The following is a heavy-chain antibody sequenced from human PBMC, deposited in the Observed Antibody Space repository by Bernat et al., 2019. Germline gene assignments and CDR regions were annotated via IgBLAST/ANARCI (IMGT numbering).Heavy chain of an antibody. CDR1: GFTFGDYA. CDR2: IRSKAYGGTT. D-gene: IGHD3-3*01. CDR3: TREVTFWSGYQSYYYYYYMDV. V-gene: IGHV3-49*04. Sequence: EVQLVESGGGLVQPGRSLRLSCTASGFTFGDYAMSWVRQAPGKGLEWVGCIRSKAYGGTTEYAASGKGRFTISRDDSKSIAYLQMNSLKTEDTAVYYCTREVTFWSGYQSYYYYYYMDVWGKGTTVTVSS. J-gene: IGHJ6*03.